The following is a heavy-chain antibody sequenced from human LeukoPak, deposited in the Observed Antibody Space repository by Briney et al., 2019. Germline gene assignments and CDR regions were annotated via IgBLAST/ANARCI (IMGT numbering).Heavy chain of an antibody. CDR1: GFTFSDYN. J-gene: IGHJ4*02. CDR2: ITSGTTYI. Sequence: GGSLRLSCAASGFTFSDYNMNWVRQSPEKGLEWVSSITSGTTYIYYADSVRGRFTLSRDNAKNSLYLQMNSLRAEDTAVYYCARWPYSSSYYFDYWGQETLVTVSS. D-gene: IGHD6-6*01. CDR3: ARWPYSSSYYFDY. V-gene: IGHV3-21*01.